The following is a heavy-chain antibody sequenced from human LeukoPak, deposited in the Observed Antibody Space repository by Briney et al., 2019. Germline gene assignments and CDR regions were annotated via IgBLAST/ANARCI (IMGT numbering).Heavy chain of an antibody. CDR2: IKQDGSEQ. V-gene: IGHV3-7*01. D-gene: IGHD2-2*01. Sequence: GGSLRLSCAASGFTFSHYYMSWVRQAPGEGLGWVANIKQDGSEQFYLDSVKGRFTISRDNAKNALYLQMHSLRVDDTAVYYCARESIVVPTPMDDASDIWGQGTMVTVSS. CDR3: ARESIVVPTPMDDASDI. CDR1: GFTFSHYY. J-gene: IGHJ3*02.